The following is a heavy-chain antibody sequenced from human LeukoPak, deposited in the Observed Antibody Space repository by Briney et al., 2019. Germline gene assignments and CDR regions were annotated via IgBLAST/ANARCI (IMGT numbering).Heavy chain of an antibody. Sequence: GGSLRLSCAASGFTSNNYGMHWVRQTPGKGLEWVSFIWYDGSDKYYADSVKGRFTISRDNSKNTLYLQMNSLRAEDTAVYYCAPYCSSTSCYKYFQHWGQGTLVTVSS. V-gene: IGHV3-30*02. CDR1: GFTSNNYG. D-gene: IGHD2-2*02. CDR3: APYCSSTSCYKYFQH. J-gene: IGHJ1*01. CDR2: IWYDGSDK.